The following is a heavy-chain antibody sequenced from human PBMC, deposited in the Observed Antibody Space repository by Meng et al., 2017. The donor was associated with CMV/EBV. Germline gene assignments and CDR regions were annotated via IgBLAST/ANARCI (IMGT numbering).Heavy chain of an antibody. CDR3: ARDQWEHYFDF. J-gene: IGHJ4*02. CDR1: GFTFSSYS. V-gene: IGHV3-74*01. CDR2: IRFDGGET. Sequence: GGSLRLSCAASGFTFSSYSMHWVRQAPGKGLVWVSHIRFDGGETNYADSVKGRFSISRDNAKNTVYLQMNSLRVEDTGVHYCARDQWEHYFDFWGQGALVTVSS. D-gene: IGHD1-26*01.